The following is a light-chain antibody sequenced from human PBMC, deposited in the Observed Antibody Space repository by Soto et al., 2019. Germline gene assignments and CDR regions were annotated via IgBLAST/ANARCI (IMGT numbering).Light chain of an antibody. CDR3: SSYAGSNIVV. J-gene: IGLJ2*01. Sequence: QSALTQPPSASGSPGQSVTISCTGTSSDVGGYNFVSWYQQHPSKAPKLMIYEVSERPSGVPDRFSGSKSGNTASLTVSGLQAEDEADYYCSSYAGSNIVVFGGGTQLTVL. CDR1: SSDVGGYNF. CDR2: EVS. V-gene: IGLV2-8*01.